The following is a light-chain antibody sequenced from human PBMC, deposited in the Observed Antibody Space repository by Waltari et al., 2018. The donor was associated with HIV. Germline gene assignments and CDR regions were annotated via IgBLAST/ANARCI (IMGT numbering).Light chain of an antibody. CDR1: QSISSY. CDR3: QQSYSTRV. J-gene: IGKJ4*01. Sequence: DIQMTQSPSSLSASVGDRVTITCRASQSISSYLNWYQQKPGKAPKLLIYAASILQSGVPSRFSGSGSGTDFTLTISSLQPEDFATYYCQQSYSTRVFGGGTKVEIK. V-gene: IGKV1-39*01. CDR2: AAS.